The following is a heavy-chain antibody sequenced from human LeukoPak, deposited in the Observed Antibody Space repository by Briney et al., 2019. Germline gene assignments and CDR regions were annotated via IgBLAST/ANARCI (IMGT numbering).Heavy chain of an antibody. Sequence: TGGSLRLSCAASGFTFSSYAMSWVRQAPGKGLEWVSAISGSGGSTYYADSVKGRFTISRDNSKNTLYLQMNSLRAEDTAVYYCAKDSPGEVVTVGTLGYWGQGTLVTVSS. CDR1: GFTFSSYA. CDR2: ISGSGGST. D-gene: IGHD3-22*01. J-gene: IGHJ4*02. CDR3: AKDSPGEVVTVGTLGY. V-gene: IGHV3-23*01.